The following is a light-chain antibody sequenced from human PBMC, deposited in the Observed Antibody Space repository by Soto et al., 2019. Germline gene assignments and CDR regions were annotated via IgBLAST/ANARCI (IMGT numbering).Light chain of an antibody. CDR2: DAS. CDR3: QQRSNWPFIN. V-gene: IGKV3-11*01. CDR1: QSVSSY. Sequence: EIVLTQSPATLSLSPGEIANLSCISSQSVSSYLAWYQQKPGQAPRLLIYDASNRATGIPARFSGSGSGTDFTLTIRSLEPEDFAVDYCQQRSNWPFINCGQGTRLEIK. J-gene: IGKJ5*01.